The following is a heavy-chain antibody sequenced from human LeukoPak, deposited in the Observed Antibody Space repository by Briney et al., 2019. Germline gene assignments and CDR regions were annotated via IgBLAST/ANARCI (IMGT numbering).Heavy chain of an antibody. Sequence: GGSLRLSCVTSGFTFSSHWMHWVRQGPGKGLQCIARIKNDATYADYAGSVKGRFTISRDNAKNALYLQMNSLRAEVTALYYCVRDDDFYSIDFWGQGTLVTVSS. CDR1: GFTFSSHW. J-gene: IGHJ4*02. D-gene: IGHD2-21*02. CDR2: IKNDATYA. V-gene: IGHV3-74*01. CDR3: VRDDDFYSIDF.